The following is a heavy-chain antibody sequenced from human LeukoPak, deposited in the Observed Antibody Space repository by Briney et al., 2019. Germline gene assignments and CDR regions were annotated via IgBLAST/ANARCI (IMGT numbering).Heavy chain of an antibody. CDR2: INYSGTT. D-gene: IGHD5-18*01. Sequence: PSETLSLTRTVSGGSISGSSYHWGWIRQSPGKGLERIGSINYSGTTYYNPSLKSRVTISVDTSKNQFSLKVSSVTAADTAVYYCATTYSYTSGGYDYWGQGTLVTVSS. J-gene: IGHJ4*02. CDR1: GGSISGSSYH. V-gene: IGHV4-39*01. CDR3: ATTYSYTSGGYDY.